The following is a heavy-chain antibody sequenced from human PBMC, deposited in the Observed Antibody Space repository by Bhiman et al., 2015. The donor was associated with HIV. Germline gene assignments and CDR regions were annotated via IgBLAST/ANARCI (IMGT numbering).Heavy chain of an antibody. D-gene: IGHD3-3*01. CDR1: GFTFDDYA. V-gene: IGHV3-9*01. Sequence: EEQLVESGGGLVQPGRSLRLSCAASGFTFDDYAMHWVRQAPGKGLEWVSGISWNSDNTGYADSVKGRFTISRDNAKNSLYLQMNSLRAEDTAFYYCGKDRYNFWSGAWFGWGPGTLVTVSS. J-gene: IGHJ4*02. CDR3: GKDRYNFWSGAWFG. CDR2: ISWNSDNT.